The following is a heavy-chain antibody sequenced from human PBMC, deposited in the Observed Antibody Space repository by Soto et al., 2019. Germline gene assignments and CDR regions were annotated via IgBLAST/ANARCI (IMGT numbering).Heavy chain of an antibody. V-gene: IGHV3-30*18. CDR1: GFTFSDYA. CDR3: AKGGRQWLVTSDFNY. J-gene: IGHJ4*02. CDR2: VSHDGRNT. D-gene: IGHD6-19*01. Sequence: VQLVESGGGVVQPGRSLRLSCAASGFTFSDYAMHWVRQAPGQGLEWVAVVSHDGRNTHYADSVKGRFTISRDSSKNTVALEMTSLRAEDTDGYYCAKGGRQWLVTSDFNYWGQGALVTVSS.